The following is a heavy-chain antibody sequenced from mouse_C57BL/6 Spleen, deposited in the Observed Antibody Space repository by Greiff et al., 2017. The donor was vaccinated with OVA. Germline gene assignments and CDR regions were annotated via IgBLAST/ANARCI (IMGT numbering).Heavy chain of an antibody. Sequence: EVQVVESGGGLVKPGGSLKLSCAASGFTFSSYAMSWVRQTPEKRLEWVATISDGGGYTYYPDNVKGRFTISRDNAKNNRYLQMSHLKSEDTAMYYCARAYYSNYGTWFAYWGQGTLVTVSA. CDR3: ARAYYSNYGTWFAY. V-gene: IGHV5-4*01. J-gene: IGHJ3*01. CDR2: ISDGGGYT. D-gene: IGHD2-5*01. CDR1: GFTFSSYA.